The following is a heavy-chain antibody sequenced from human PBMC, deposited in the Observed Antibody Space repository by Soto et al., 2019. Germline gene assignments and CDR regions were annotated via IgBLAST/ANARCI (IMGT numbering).Heavy chain of an antibody. CDR1: EFSVISDY. V-gene: IGHV3-66*01. CDR2: VYSGGGT. Sequence: EVQLVESGGGLVQPGGSLRLSGAGYEFSVISDYMSWVSQAPGKGLVWVSVVYSGGGTDHADSVKGRFTISRDTSKNTLYLQMNNLRAEDTAVYYCARDSPSIGMDVWGQGITVTVSS. D-gene: IGHD2-2*02. CDR3: ARDSPSIGMDV. J-gene: IGHJ6*02.